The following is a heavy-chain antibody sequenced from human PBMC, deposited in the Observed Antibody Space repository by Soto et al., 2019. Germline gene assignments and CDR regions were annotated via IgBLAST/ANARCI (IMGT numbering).Heavy chain of an antibody. CDR2: IDPSDSYT. CDR3: ARQGYYYDSSGYVPFDY. CDR1: GYSFTSYW. D-gene: IGHD3-22*01. V-gene: IGHV5-10-1*01. Sequence: GESLKISCKGSGYSFTSYWISWVRQMPGKGLEWMGRIDPSDSYTSYSPSFQGHVTISADKSISTAYLQWGSLKASDTAMYYCARQGYYYDSSGYVPFDYWGQGTLVTVSS. J-gene: IGHJ4*02.